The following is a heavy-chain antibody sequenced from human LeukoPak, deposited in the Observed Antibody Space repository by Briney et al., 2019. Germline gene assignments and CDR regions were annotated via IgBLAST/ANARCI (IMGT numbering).Heavy chain of an antibody. D-gene: IGHD1-26*01. CDR3: EKNSGSTRGDFDY. Sequence: GGSLRLSCAASGFTFSSYAMSWVRPAPGKGLEGVSAISGSGGSTYYADSVKGRFTISRDNSKNTLYLQMNSLRAEDTAVYYCEKNSGSTRGDFDYWGQGTLVTVSS. CDR2: ISGSGGST. J-gene: IGHJ4*02. V-gene: IGHV3-23*01. CDR1: GFTFSSYA.